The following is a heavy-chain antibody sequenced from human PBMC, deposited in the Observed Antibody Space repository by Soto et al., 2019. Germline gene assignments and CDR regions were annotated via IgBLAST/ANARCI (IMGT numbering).Heavy chain of an antibody. CDR2: IYYSGST. Sequence: QVQLQESGPGLVKPSQTLSLTCTVSGGSISSGGYYWSWIRQHPGKGLEWIGYIYYSGSTYYNPSLNSRVTISVDTSKNQFSLKLSSVTAADTAVYYCARGFGEVPAAIRPAFDIWGQGTMVTVSS. J-gene: IGHJ3*02. CDR1: GGSISSGGYY. CDR3: ARGFGEVPAAIRPAFDI. V-gene: IGHV4-31*03. D-gene: IGHD2-2*02.